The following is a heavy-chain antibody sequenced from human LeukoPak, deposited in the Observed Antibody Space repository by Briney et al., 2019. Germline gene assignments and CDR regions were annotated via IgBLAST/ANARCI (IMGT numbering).Heavy chain of an antibody. D-gene: IGHD4-11*01. CDR2: IWSDGSNR. CDR1: GFTFSHYG. V-gene: IGHV3-33*06. J-gene: IGHJ4*02. Sequence: GRSLRLSCATSGFTFSHYGMHWVRQAPGKGLEWVAVIWSDGSNRYYGDPVKGRFTISREDFQRTVYLQMNSLRAEDTAVYYCAKDAQRGFDYSNSLDNWGQGTLVTVSS. CDR3: AKDAQRGFDYSNSLDN.